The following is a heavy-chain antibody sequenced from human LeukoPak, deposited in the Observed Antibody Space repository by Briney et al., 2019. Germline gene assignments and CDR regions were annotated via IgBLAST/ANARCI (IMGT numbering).Heavy chain of an antibody. CDR2: ISGSGGST. Sequence: QPGGSLRLSCAASGFTFSSYTMSWVRQAPGKGLEWVSAISGSGGSTYYADSVKGRFTISRDNSKNTLYLQMNSLRAEDTAVYYCAKPPFPYDSSGSYYSDYWGQGTLVTVSS. D-gene: IGHD3-22*01. CDR1: GFTFSSYT. CDR3: AKPPFPYDSSGSYYSDY. J-gene: IGHJ4*02. V-gene: IGHV3-23*01.